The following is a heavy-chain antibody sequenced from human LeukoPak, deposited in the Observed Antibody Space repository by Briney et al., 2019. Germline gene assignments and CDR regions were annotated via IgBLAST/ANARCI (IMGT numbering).Heavy chain of an antibody. CDR2: ISWNSGSI. CDR3: AKAASGPVFDY. Sequence: GGSLRLSCAASGFTFDDYAMHWVRQAPGKGLEWVSGISWNSGSIGYADSVKGRFTISRDNAKNSLHLQMNSLRAEDTALYYCAKAASGPVFDYWGQGTLVTVSS. V-gene: IGHV3-9*01. J-gene: IGHJ4*02. D-gene: IGHD2-15*01. CDR1: GFTFDDYA.